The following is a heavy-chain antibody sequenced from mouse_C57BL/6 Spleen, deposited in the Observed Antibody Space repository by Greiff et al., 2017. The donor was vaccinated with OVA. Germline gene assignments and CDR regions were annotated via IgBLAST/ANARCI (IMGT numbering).Heavy chain of an antibody. D-gene: IGHD1-1*01. V-gene: IGHV1-22*01. CDR1: GYTFTDYN. Sequence: EVQRVESGPELVKPGASVKMSCKASGYTFTDYNMHWVKQSHGKSLEWIGYINPNNGGTSYNQKFKGKATLTVNKSSSTAYMELRSLTSEDSAVYYCAREGYGSSSMDYWGQGTSVTVSS. CDR3: AREGYGSSSMDY. CDR2: INPNNGGT. J-gene: IGHJ4*01.